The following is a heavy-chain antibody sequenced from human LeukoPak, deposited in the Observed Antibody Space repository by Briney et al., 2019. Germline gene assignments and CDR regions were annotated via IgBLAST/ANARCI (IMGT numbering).Heavy chain of an antibody. J-gene: IGHJ4*02. CDR1: GFTFSSYS. D-gene: IGHD6-13*01. V-gene: IGHV3-23*01. CDR2: ISGGGGSR. CDR3: AKAAPYSNTWYDY. Sequence: GGSLRLSCAAPGFTFSSYSMTWVRRAPGKGLEWVSGISGGGGSRYYADSVKGRFTTSRDSSKNTLYLQMNSLRAEDTAVYYCAKAAPYSNTWYDYWGRGTLVTVSS.